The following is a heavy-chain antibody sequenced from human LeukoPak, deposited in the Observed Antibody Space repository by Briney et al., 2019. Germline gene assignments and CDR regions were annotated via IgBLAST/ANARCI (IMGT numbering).Heavy chain of an antibody. J-gene: IGHJ6*02. Sequence: GRSLRLSCAASGFTFSSYAMHWVRQAPGKGLEWVAVISYDGSNKYYADSVKGRFTISRDNSNNTLYLQMNSLRAEDTAVYYCARDRAPGYCSGGSCYSGYYYYGMDVWGQGTTVTVSS. CDR1: GFTFSSYA. CDR2: ISYDGSNK. CDR3: ARDRAPGYCSGGSCYSGYYYYGMDV. V-gene: IGHV3-30-3*01. D-gene: IGHD2-15*01.